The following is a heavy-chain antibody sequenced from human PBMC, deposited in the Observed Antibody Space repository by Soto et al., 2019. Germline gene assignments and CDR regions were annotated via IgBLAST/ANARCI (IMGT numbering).Heavy chain of an antibody. D-gene: IGHD2-15*01. Sequence: GGSLRLPWAASGCTFSSYSMNWVRKAPGKGLEWVSYISSSSSTIYYADSVKGRFTISRDNAKNSLYLQMNSLRAEDTAVYYCARDGGGGYCSGGSCYSGYYYYMDVWGKGTTVTVSS. CDR3: ARDGGGGYCSGGSCYSGYYYYMDV. V-gene: IGHV3-48*01. CDR2: ISSSSSTI. CDR1: GCTFSSYS. J-gene: IGHJ6*03.